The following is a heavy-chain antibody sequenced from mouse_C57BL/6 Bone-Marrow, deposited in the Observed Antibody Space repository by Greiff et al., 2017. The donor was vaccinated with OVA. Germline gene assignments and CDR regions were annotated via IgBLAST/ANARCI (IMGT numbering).Heavy chain of an antibody. CDR3: ARDPPYYSNYENAMDY. V-gene: IGHV5-4*01. J-gene: IGHJ4*01. CDR2: ISDGGSYT. D-gene: IGHD2-5*01. Sequence: DVMLVESGGGLVKPGGSLKLSCAASGFTFSSYAMSWVRQTPEKRLEWVATISDGGSYTYYPDNVKGRFTISRDNAKNNLYLQMSHLKSEDTAMYYCARDPPYYSNYENAMDYWGQGTSVTVSS. CDR1: GFTFSSYA.